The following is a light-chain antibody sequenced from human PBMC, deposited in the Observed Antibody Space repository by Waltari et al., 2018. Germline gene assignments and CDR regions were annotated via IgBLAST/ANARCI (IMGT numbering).Light chain of an antibody. CDR3: CSYAGTFHDV. V-gene: IGLV2-23*01. J-gene: IGLJ1*01. CDR2: EAS. CDR1: GSDVGGYNL. Sequence: QSALTQPASVSGSPGQSITISCTGTGSDVGGYNLVSWYQQYPGKAPQLILYEASRRPSGVYARFSGSKAGSTASLTISGLQAEDEADYYCCSYAGTFHDVFGTGTKVSVL.